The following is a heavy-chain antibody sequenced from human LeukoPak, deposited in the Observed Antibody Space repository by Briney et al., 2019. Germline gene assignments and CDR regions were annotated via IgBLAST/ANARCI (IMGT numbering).Heavy chain of an antibody. Sequence: GGSLRLSCVASGFTLSNQWMTWVRRAPGKGLEWVANIKEDGSEKYYVDSVKGRFTISRDNAKNSLYLQMNTLRAEDTAVYYCARGGRYYISWGQGTLVTVSS. J-gene: IGHJ5*02. CDR2: IKEDGSEK. D-gene: IGHD2-21*01. CDR3: ARGGRYYIS. V-gene: IGHV3-7*04. CDR1: GFTLSNQW.